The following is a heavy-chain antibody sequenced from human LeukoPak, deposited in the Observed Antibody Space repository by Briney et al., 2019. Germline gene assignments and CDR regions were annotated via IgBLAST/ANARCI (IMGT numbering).Heavy chain of an antibody. CDR2: IYYSGST. J-gene: IGHJ3*02. V-gene: IGHV4-31*03. Sequence: SETLSLTCTVSGGSISSGGYYWSWIRQHPGKRLEWIGYIYYSGSTYYNPSLKSRVTISVDTSKNQFSLKLSSVTAADTAVYYCARGPGSYSKEAFDMWGQGTMVTVSS. CDR1: GGSISSGGYY. CDR3: ARGPGSYSKEAFDM. D-gene: IGHD3-10*01.